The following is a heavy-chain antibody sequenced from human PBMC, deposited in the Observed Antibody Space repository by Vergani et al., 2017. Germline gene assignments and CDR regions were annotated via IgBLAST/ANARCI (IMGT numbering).Heavy chain of an antibody. Sequence: QVQLQESGPGLVKPSATLSLPCAVSGFSIDNGYYWDWIRQPPGKGLEWIGSIYRTGRDHFNPSLKSRVTISVDTSTNHLSLRLNSLTYANTAVDNCARRSVIVGDIFRGTQYFFDYWGQGTLVTVSS. CDR3: ARRSVIVGDIFRGTQYFFDY. CDR2: IYRTGRD. D-gene: IGHD3-9*01. CDR1: GFSIDNGYY. V-gene: IGHV4-38-2*01. J-gene: IGHJ4*02.